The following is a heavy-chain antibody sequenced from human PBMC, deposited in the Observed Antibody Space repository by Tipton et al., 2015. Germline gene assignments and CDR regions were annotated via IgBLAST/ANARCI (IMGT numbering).Heavy chain of an antibody. CDR3: ARERKGDYDFWSGHPGDWFDP. D-gene: IGHD3-3*01. CDR1: GGSISSGGYH. J-gene: IGHJ5*02. Sequence: TLSLTCNVSGGSISSGGYHWNWIRQHPGKGLEWIGLIDYSGTTYYNPSLKRRLIISADTSKNQLSLKLSSVTAADTAVYYCARERKGDYDFWSGHPGDWFDPWGQGTLVTVSS. V-gene: IGHV4-31*03. CDR2: IDYSGTT.